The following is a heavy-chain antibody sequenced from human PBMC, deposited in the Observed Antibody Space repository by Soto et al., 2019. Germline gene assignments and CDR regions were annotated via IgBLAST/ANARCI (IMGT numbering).Heavy chain of an antibody. V-gene: IGHV4-39*07. CDR3: ARVAGAKFDF. CDR1: GGSISSSSYY. J-gene: IGHJ4*02. CDR2: IYYSGST. D-gene: IGHD6-19*01. Sequence: SETLSLTCTVSGGSISSSSYYWGWIRQPPGKGLEWIGSIYYSGSTNPNSSLKSRLTMSVDTSKNQFFLRLSSVTAADTAVYYCARVAGAKFDFWGQGILVTVSS.